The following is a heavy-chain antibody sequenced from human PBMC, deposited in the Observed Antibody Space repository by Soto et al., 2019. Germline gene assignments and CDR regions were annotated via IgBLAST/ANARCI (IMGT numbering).Heavy chain of an antibody. V-gene: IGHV3-9*01. CDR2: ISWNSGSI. CDR1: VFTFADDA. CDR3: AKGRSGSKVYFDY. J-gene: IGHJ4*02. Sequence: SLRLSCSASVFTFADDAMHWVRQAPGKGLEWVSGISWNSGSIGYADSVKGRFTISRDNAKNSLYLQMNSLRAEDTALYYCAKGRSGSKVYFDYWGQGNLVTVSS. D-gene: IGHD1-26*01.